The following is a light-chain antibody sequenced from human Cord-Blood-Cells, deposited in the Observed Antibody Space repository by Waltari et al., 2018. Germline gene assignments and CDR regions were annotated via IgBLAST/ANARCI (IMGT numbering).Light chain of an antibody. CDR1: SLRSYY. Sequence: SSELTQGPAVSVALGQTVRITCQGDSLRSYYASWYQQKPGQAPVLVIYGKNNRPSGIPDRFSGSSSGTTASLTITGAQAEDEADYYCNSRDSSGNRVFGGGTKLTVL. CDR2: GKN. CDR3: NSRDSSGNRV. V-gene: IGLV3-19*01. J-gene: IGLJ2*01.